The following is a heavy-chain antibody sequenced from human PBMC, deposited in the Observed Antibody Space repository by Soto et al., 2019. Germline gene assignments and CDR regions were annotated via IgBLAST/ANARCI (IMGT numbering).Heavy chain of an antibody. V-gene: IGHV1-2*02. J-gene: IGHJ6*02. CDR1: GFTFTAYY. CDR2: INLNSDTT. CDR3: ARGLRRSHYYSDYYGMDV. D-gene: IGHD3-3*01. Sequence: ASVKVSCKASGFTFTAYYLYWMRQAPGQGLEWVGWINLNSDTTDIAPKFKGRVSLTRDTSISTAYMDLSSLRSEDTAVYYCARGLRRSHYYSDYYGMDVWGQGTMVTVSS.